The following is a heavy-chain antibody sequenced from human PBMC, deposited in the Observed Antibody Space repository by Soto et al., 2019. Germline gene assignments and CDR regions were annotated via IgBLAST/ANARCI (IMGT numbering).Heavy chain of an antibody. D-gene: IGHD6-19*01. Sequence: EVQLLESGGNLVQPGGSLKLSCAASGFTFSSYAMSWVRQAPGKGLEWVSGIGGSAAGSNYADSVKGRFTISRDNSRNAVYLQMSSLRAGDAAVYYCARWGGIAVAGTHLDYWGQGTLAPVSS. V-gene: IGHV3-23*01. J-gene: IGHJ4*02. CDR2: IGGSAAGS. CDR1: GFTFSSYA. CDR3: ARWGGIAVAGTHLDY.